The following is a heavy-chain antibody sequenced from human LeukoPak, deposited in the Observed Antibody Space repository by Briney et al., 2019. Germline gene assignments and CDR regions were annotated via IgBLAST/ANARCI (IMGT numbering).Heavy chain of an antibody. J-gene: IGHJ4*02. CDR2: IYTSGST. CDR3: ASRSGSYPDAKIYFDY. V-gene: IGHV4-4*07. Sequence: SETLSLTCTVSGGSISSYYWSWIRQPAGKGLEWIGRIYTSGSTNYNPSLKSRVTISVDTSKNQFSLKLSSVTAADTAVYYCASRSGSYPDAKIYFDYWGQGTLVTVSS. D-gene: IGHD3-10*01. CDR1: GGSISSYY.